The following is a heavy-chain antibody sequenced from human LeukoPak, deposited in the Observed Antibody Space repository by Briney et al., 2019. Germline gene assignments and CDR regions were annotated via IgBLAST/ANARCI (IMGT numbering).Heavy chain of an antibody. J-gene: IGHJ4*02. CDR3: ARGERLRPFDY. V-gene: IGHV1-69*04. CDR1: GGTFSSYA. CDR2: IIPILGIA. D-gene: IGHD4-17*01. Sequence: GASVKVSCKASGGTFSSYAISWVRQAPGQGLEWMGRIIPILGIANYAQKFQGRVTITADKSTSTAYMELSSLRSEDTAVYYCARGERLRPFDYWGQGTLVTVSS.